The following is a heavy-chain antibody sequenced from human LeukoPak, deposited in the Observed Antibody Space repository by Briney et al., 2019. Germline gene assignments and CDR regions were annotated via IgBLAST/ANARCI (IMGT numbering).Heavy chain of an antibody. D-gene: IGHD6-13*01. J-gene: IGHJ4*02. CDR3: ARDARSSSWRGLDY. CDR2: ISSSSSYI. V-gene: IGHV3-21*01. Sequence: PGGSLRLSCAASGFTFSSYSMNWVRQAPGKGLEWVSSISSSSSYIYYADSVKGRFTISRDNAKNSLYLQMNSLRAEDTAVYYCARDARSSSWRGLDYWGQGTLVTVS. CDR1: GFTFSSYS.